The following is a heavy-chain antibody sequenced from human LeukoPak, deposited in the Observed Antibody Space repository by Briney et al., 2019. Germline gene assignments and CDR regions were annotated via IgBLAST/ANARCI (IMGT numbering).Heavy chain of an antibody. CDR2: IYYSGST. V-gene: IGHV4-59*01. CDR3: ARDNWNYGSSMDV. CDR1: GGSISSYY. D-gene: IGHD1-7*01. Sequence: SETLSLTCTVSGGSISSYYWSWLRQPPGKGLEWLGYIYYSGSTNYNPSLKSRVTISVDTSKNQFSLKLSSVTAADTAVYYCARDNWNYGSSMDVWGQGTTVTVSS. J-gene: IGHJ6*02.